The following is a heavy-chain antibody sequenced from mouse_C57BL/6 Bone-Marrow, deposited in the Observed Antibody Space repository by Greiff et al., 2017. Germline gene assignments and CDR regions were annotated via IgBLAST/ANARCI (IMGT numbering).Heavy chain of an antibody. CDR3: ARWTGPFFAY. V-gene: IGHV3-6*01. CDR1: GYSITSGYY. D-gene: IGHD4-1*01. Sequence: VQLKQSGPGLVKPSQSLSLTCSVTGYSITSGYYWNWIRQFPGNKLEWMGYISYDGSHNYNPSLKNRISITRDTSKNQFFLKLNSVTTEDTATYYCARWTGPFFAYWGQGTLVTVSA. CDR2: ISYDGSH. J-gene: IGHJ3*01.